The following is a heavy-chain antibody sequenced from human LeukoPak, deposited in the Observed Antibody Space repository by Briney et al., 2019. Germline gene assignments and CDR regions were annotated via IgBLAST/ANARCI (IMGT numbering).Heavy chain of an antibody. CDR3: ARDGWFGDYNWFDH. V-gene: IGHV3-48*01. D-gene: IGHD3-10*01. J-gene: IGHJ5*02. CDR2: ISSASNTI. Sequence: GESLSLSCAASGFTFSSYSMNWVRHAPGKGLEWVSYISSASNTIYYTDSVKGRFSIGTANTKNSLYLQMNSLRAEDAAMYYCARDGWFGDYNWFDHWGQGALVTVSS. CDR1: GFTFSSYS.